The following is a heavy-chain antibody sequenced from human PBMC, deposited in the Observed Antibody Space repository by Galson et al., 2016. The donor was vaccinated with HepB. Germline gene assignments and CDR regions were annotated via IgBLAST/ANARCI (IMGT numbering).Heavy chain of an antibody. J-gene: IGHJ3*02. V-gene: IGHV1-69*13. CDR2: LTPIFRTP. CDR1: GGTFNSYA. Sequence: SVKVSCKASGGTFNSYAVTWVRQAPGQGLEWMGGLTPIFRTPTYAQKFQDRLTITADESSITAYLELSSLTFEDTATYYCATPTVDDDYAFGIWGQGTKVIVSS. CDR3: ATPTVDDDYAFGI. D-gene: IGHD4-17*01.